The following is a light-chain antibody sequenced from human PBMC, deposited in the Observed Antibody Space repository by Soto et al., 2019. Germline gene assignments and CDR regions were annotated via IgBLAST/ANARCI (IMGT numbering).Light chain of an antibody. V-gene: IGKV1-33*01. CDR2: DAS. CDR1: QDISNY. J-gene: IGKJ4*01. CDR3: QKCKVAPFN. Sequence: DIQMTQSPSSLSASVGDIVTITCQASQDISNYLNWYQQKPGKAPKLLIYDASNLETGVPSRFSGSGSGTDFTFTISSLQPEDIATYYCQKCKVAPFNFGGGTKVDIK.